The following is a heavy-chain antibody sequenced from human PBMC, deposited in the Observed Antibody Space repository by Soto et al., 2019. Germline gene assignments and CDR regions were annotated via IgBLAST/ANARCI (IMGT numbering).Heavy chain of an antibody. CDR3: ARGNDIVVVPTAMD. J-gene: IGHJ4*02. V-gene: IGHV3-21*01. Sequence: EVQLVESGGGLVKPGGSLRLSCAASGFTFSRYSMNWVRQAPGKGLEWVSSISSTSSYIYYADSLKGRFTISRDNSKNSLYLRMNSLRAEDTAVYYCARGNDIVVVPTAMDWGQGTLVTVSS. CDR2: ISSTSSYI. D-gene: IGHD2-2*01. CDR1: GFTFSRYS.